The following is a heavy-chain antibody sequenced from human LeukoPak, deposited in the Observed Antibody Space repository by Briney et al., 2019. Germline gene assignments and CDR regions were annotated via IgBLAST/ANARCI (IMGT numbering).Heavy chain of an antibody. CDR1: GFTFSSYA. V-gene: IGHV3-23*01. CDR2: ISASSIST. Sequence: GGSLRLSCAASGFTFSSYAMSWVRQAPGKGLEWVSTISASSISTYYADSVKGRFTISRDNSRNTLYLQMSRLRVEDTALYFCVKGDNDILTGYYNSFDYWGQGTRVTVSS. CDR3: VKGDNDILTGYYNSFDY. D-gene: IGHD3-9*01. J-gene: IGHJ4*02.